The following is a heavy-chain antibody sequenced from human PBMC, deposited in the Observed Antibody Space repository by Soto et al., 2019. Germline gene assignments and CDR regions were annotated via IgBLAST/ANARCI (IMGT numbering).Heavy chain of an antibody. J-gene: IGHJ3*02. CDR3: ARDGPLASPFAFDI. V-gene: IGHV3-21*01. Sequence: EVQLVESGGGLVKPGGSLRLSCAASGFTFSSYSMNWVRQAPGKGLEWVSSISSSSSYIYYADSVKGRFTISRDNAKNSLSLQMNSLRAEDTAVYYCARDGPLASPFAFDIWGQGTMVTVSS. CDR2: ISSSSSYI. CDR1: GFTFSSYS.